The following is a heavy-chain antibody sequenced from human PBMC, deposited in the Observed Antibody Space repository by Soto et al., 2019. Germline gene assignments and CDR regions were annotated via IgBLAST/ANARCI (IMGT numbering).Heavy chain of an antibody. V-gene: IGHV4-30-4*01. D-gene: IGHD5-12*01. CDR2: IYYSGRT. CDR3: AREIVVTSAGMDV. CDR1: GGSISSADYY. Sequence: SETLDLTCTVSGGSISSADYYWCWVRQPPGKGLEWIGYIYYSGRTFFNPSLKSRVTISKDTSRNQFSLRLNSVTAAETAVYYCAREIVVTSAGMDVWGQGTMVTVSS. J-gene: IGHJ6*02.